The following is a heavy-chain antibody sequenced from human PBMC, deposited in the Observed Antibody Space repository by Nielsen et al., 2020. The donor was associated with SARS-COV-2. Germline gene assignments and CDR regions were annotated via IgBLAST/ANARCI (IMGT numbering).Heavy chain of an antibody. CDR2: SRNKVNTYTT. J-gene: IGHJ5*02. CDR3: TRDQHNILTGYYQA. V-gene: IGHV3-72*01. Sequence: GESLKISCAASGFIFSDQYMDWVRQAPGKGLEWVGRSRNKVNTYTTEYAASVKGRFTISRDDAKNSLYLQMNSLKIEDTAVYYCTRDQHNILTGYYQAWGQGTLVTVSS. CDR1: GFIFSDQY. D-gene: IGHD3-9*01.